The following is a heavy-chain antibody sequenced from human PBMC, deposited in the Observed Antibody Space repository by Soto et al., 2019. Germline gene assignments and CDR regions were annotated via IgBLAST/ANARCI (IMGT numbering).Heavy chain of an antibody. Sequence: QLQLQESGPGLVKPSETLSLTCTVSGGSISTSSYYWGWIRQPPGKGLGWIGSIYYSGSTYYNPSLKSRVTISLDTSKNQFSLKLSTVTAADPAVYYCARRLNYDSIGFEGGGMDVWGQGTTVTVSS. CDR2: IYYSGST. J-gene: IGHJ6*02. CDR3: ARRLNYDSIGFEGGGMDV. D-gene: IGHD3-22*01. V-gene: IGHV4-39*01. CDR1: GGSISTSSYY.